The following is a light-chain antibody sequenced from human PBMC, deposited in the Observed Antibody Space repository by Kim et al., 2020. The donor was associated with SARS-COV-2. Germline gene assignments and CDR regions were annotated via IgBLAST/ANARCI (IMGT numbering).Light chain of an antibody. CDR2: DVR. Sequence: PGQSVTISCTGTSSDVGGYNSVSWYQQHPGNAPKLMIYDVRHRPSGVSNRFSGSKSGNTASLTISGLQAEDEADYYCSSYTSSSTLFGGGTKVTVL. V-gene: IGLV2-14*03. CDR1: SSDVGGYNS. J-gene: IGLJ2*01. CDR3: SSYTSSSTL.